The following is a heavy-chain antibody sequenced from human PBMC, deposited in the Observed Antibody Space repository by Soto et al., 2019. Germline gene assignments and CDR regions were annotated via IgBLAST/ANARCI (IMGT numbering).Heavy chain of an antibody. CDR3: ARESKCSSTSCLSKYWYFDL. D-gene: IGHD2-2*01. V-gene: IGHV4-31*03. CDR2: IYYSGST. CDR1: GGSISSGGYY. Sequence: QVQLQESGPGLVKPSQTLSLTCTVSGGSISSGGYYWSWIRQHPGKGLEWIGYIYYSGSTYYNPSLKSRVTIAVDTSKNQFSLKLSSVTAADTAVYYCARESKCSSTSCLSKYWYFDLWGRGTLVTVSS. J-gene: IGHJ2*01.